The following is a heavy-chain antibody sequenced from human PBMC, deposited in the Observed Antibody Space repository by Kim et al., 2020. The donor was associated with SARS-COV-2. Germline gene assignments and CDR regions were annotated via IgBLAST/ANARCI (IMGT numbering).Heavy chain of an antibody. D-gene: IGHD2-15*01. Sequence: GGSLRLSCAASGFTFDDYAMHWVRQAPGKGLEWVAGISWNSGSIGYADSVKGRFTISRDNAKNSLYLEMNSLRAEDTALYYCAKDGDCSGGSCQAPLNYFRHSGQGTLVTASS. CDR3: AKDGDCSGGSCQAPLNYFRH. CDR1: GFTFDDYA. CDR2: ISWNSGSI. J-gene: IGHJ1*01. V-gene: IGHV3-9*01.